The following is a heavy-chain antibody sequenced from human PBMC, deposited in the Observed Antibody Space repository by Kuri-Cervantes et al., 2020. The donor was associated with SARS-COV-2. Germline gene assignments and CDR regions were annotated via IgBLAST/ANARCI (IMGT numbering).Heavy chain of an antibody. CDR1: GFTFSNAW. V-gene: IGHV3-23*01. Sequence: GESLKISCAASGFTFSNAWMSWVRQAPGKGLEWVSAISGSGGSTYYADSVKGRFTISRDNSKNTLYLQMNSLRAEDTAVYYCARDERYCSGGSCYSEAGNWFDPWGQGTLVTVSS. J-gene: IGHJ5*02. D-gene: IGHD2-15*01. CDR2: ISGSGGST. CDR3: ARDERYCSGGSCYSEAGNWFDP.